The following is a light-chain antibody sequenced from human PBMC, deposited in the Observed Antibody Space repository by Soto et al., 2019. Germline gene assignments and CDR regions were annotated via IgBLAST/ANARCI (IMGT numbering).Light chain of an antibody. CDR2: GAS. CDR1: QSVSSSY. J-gene: IGKJ1*01. CDR3: QQYGSSLTWT. Sequence: EIMLTQSVGTLSLSPGERATHSCRASQSVSSSYLAWYQQKPGQAPRLLIYGASSRATGIPDRFSGSGSGTDFTLTISRLEPEDFAVYYCQQYGSSLTWTFGQGTKVDIK. V-gene: IGKV3-20*01.